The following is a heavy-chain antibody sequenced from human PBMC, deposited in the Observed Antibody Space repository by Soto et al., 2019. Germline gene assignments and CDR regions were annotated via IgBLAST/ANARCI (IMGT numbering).Heavy chain of an antibody. CDR3: ARGRPYGDLYYYYYYGMDV. CDR2: INSDGSST. CDR1: GFTFSSYW. Sequence: GGSLRLSCAASGFTFSSYWMHWVRQAPGKGLVWVSRINSDGSSTSYADSVKGRFTISRDNAKNTLYLQMNSLRAEDTAVYYCARGRPYGDLYYYYYYGMDVWGQGTTVTVSS. J-gene: IGHJ6*02. V-gene: IGHV3-74*01. D-gene: IGHD4-17*01.